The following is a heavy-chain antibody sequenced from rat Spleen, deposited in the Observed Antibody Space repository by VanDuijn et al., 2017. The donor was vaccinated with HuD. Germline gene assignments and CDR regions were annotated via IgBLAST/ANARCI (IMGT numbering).Heavy chain of an antibody. CDR2: ISSGGGGT. CDR3: ARLALLTTAPYYFDY. CDR1: GFTFSNYD. Sequence: EVQLVESGGGLVQPGRSMKLSCAASGFTFSNYDMAWVRQAPKKGLEWVASISSGGGGTYYPDSVKGRFTISRDNAKSTLYLQMDSLRSEDTASYYCARLALLTTAPYYFDYWGQGVMVTVSS. V-gene: IGHV5-25*01. D-gene: IGHD1-11*01. J-gene: IGHJ2*01.